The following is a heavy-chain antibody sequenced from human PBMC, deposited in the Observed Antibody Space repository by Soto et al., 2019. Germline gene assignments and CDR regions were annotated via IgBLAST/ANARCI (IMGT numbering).Heavy chain of an antibody. CDR2: ISYDGSNK. Sequence: GGSLRLSCAASGFTFSSYAMHWVRQAPGKGLEWVAVISYDGSNKYYADYVKGRFTISRDNSKNTLYLQMNSLRAEDTAVYYCARDNSFPPDIVLVPAAIGRHYYGMDVWGQGTTVTVSS. CDR1: GFTFSSYA. D-gene: IGHD2-2*01. CDR3: ARDNSFPPDIVLVPAAIGRHYYGMDV. V-gene: IGHV3-30-3*01. J-gene: IGHJ6*02.